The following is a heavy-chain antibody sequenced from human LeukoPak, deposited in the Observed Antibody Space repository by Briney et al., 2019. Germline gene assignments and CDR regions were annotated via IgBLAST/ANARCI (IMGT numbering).Heavy chain of an antibody. CDR2: INHSGGT. Sequence: SETLSLTCAVYGGSFSGFYWSWIRQPPGKGLEWIGDINHSGGTNYIPSLKSRVTISVDTSKNQFSLKLSSVTAADTAVYYCARHLGYSSSWYPAVGAFDIWGQGTMVTVSS. V-gene: IGHV4-34*01. CDR3: ARHLGYSSSWYPAVGAFDI. D-gene: IGHD6-13*01. J-gene: IGHJ3*02. CDR1: GGSFSGFY.